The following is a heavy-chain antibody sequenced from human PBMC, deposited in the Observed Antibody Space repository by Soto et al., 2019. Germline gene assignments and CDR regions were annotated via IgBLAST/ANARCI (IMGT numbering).Heavy chain of an antibody. Sequence: ASVKVSGKASGYTFTGYYMHWVRQAPGQGLEWMGWINPNSGGTNYAQKFQGKVTMTRDTSISTAYMELSRLRSDDTAVYYCARDFNLVVVPAALRAYYGMDVWSQGTTVTVSS. CDR3: ARDFNLVVVPAALRAYYGMDV. CDR1: GYTFTGYY. D-gene: IGHD2-2*01. J-gene: IGHJ6*02. V-gene: IGHV1-2*02. CDR2: INPNSGGT.